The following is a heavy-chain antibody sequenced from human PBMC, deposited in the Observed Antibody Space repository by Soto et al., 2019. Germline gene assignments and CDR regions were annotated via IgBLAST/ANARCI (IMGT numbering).Heavy chain of an antibody. CDR1: GFTFSSYS. D-gene: IGHD6-13*01. J-gene: IGHJ5*02. CDR2: ISSSSSYI. Sequence: PGGSLRLSCAASGFTFSSYSMNWVRQAPGKGLEWVSSISSSSSYIYYADSVKGRFTISRDNAKNSLYLQMKSLRAEDTAGYYCARVRALFLDSSSHNGFDPWGQGTLVTVSS. V-gene: IGHV3-21*01. CDR3: ARVRALFLDSSSHNGFDP.